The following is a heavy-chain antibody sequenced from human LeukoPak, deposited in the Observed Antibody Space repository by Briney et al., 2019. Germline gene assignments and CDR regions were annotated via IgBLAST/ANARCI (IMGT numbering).Heavy chain of an antibody. D-gene: IGHD5-12*01. Sequence: SETLSLTCAVYGGSFSGYYWSWIRQPPGKGLEWIGEINHSGSTNYNPSLKSRVTISVDTSKNQFSLKLSSVTAADTAVYYCAQSRVYSGYDYWFDPWGQGTLVTVSS. V-gene: IGHV4-34*01. CDR2: INHSGST. CDR1: GGSFSGYY. J-gene: IGHJ5*02. CDR3: AQSRVYSGYDYWFDP.